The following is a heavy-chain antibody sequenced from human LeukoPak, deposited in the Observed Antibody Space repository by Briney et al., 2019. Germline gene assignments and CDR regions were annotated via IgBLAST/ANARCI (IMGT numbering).Heavy chain of an antibody. V-gene: IGHV3-21*01. Sequence: GGSLRLSCVASGFIFSSYNINWVRQAPGKGLEWVSSISSSSSYIYYADSVKGRFTISRDNAKNSLYLQMNSLRAEDTAVYYCASENTKITIFGVVIIGAFDIWGQGTMVTVSS. D-gene: IGHD3-3*01. J-gene: IGHJ3*02. CDR3: ASENTKITIFGVVIIGAFDI. CDR1: GFIFSSYN. CDR2: ISSSSSYI.